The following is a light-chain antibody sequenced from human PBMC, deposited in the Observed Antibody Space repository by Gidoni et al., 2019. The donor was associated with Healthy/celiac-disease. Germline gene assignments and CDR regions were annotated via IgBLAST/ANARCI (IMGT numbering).Light chain of an antibody. V-gene: IGLV2-23*02. J-gene: IGLJ2*01. CDR2: EVS. Sequence: QSALTQPASVSGSPGPSITISCTGTSSDVGNYNLVSWYQQHPGKSPKLIIYEVSKRPSGVSNRFSGSKSGNTASLTISGLQAEDEADYYCCSYAGGSTVVFGGGTKLTVL. CDR1: SSDVGNYNL. CDR3: CSYAGGSTVV.